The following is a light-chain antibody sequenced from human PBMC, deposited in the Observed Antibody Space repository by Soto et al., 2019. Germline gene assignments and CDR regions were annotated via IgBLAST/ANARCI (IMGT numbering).Light chain of an antibody. CDR2: RNN. CDR1: SSNIGSNY. CDR3: AAWDDSLSGGV. Sequence: QSALTQPPSASGSPGQRVTISGSGSSSNIGSNYVYWYQQLPGTAPKLLIYRNNQRPSGVPDRFSGSKSGTSASLAISGLRSEDEADYYCAAWDDSLSGGVFGGGTKLTVL. J-gene: IGLJ2*01. V-gene: IGLV1-47*01.